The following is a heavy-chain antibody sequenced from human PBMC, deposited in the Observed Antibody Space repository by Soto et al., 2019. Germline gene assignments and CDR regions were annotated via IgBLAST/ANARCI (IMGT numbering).Heavy chain of an antibody. D-gene: IGHD3-3*01. Sequence: SETLSLTCAVYGGSFSGHYWSLIRQPPGKGLEWIGEINHSGSTNYNPSLKSRVTISVDTSKNQFSLKLSSVTAADTAVYYCARGGWRQIDYWGQGTLVTVSS. J-gene: IGHJ4*02. V-gene: IGHV4-34*01. CDR1: GGSFSGHY. CDR2: INHSGST. CDR3: ARGGWRQIDY.